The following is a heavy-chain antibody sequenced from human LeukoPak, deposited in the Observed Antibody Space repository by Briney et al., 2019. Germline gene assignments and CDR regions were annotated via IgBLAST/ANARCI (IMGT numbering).Heavy chain of an antibody. CDR1: TFTLGDYA. D-gene: IGHD3-22*01. Sequence: GGSLRLSCTASTFTLGDYAISWVRQAPGKGLEWVGFIRSKAYGGTTEYAASVKGIFTISRDDSKSIAYLQMNSLKTEDTAVYYCTRDRRNYYDSSGYSYWGQGTLVTVSS. CDR3: TRDRRNYYDSSGYSY. V-gene: IGHV3-49*04. CDR2: IRSKAYGGTT. J-gene: IGHJ4*02.